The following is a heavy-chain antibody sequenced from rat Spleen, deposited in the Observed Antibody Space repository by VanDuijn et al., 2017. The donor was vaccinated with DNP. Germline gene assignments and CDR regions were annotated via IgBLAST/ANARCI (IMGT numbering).Heavy chain of an antibody. CDR3: AIQLGVFDY. Sequence: EVQLQESGPGLVKPSQSLSLTCSVTGYSITSSFRWPWIRKFPGDKLEWMGYINGAGSTDYNPSLKSRISITRDTSKNQFFLQVNSVTPEDSATYYCAIQLGVFDYWGQGVMVTVSS. CDR2: INGAGST. V-gene: IGHV3-3*01. CDR1: GYSITSSFR. J-gene: IGHJ2*01. D-gene: IGHD5-1*01.